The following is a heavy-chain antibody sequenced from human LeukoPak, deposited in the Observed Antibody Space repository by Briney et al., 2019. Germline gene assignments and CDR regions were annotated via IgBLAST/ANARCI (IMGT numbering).Heavy chain of an antibody. CDR1: GGSFSGYY. CDR2: INHSGST. CDR3: ARGGYSYGYYYYYYMDV. J-gene: IGHJ6*03. Sequence: SETLSLTCAVYGGSFSGYYWSWIRQPPGKGLEWIGEINHSGSTNYNPSLKSRVTISVDTSKNQFSLKLSSVTAADTAVYYCARGGYSYGYYYYYYMDVWGKGTTVTISS. V-gene: IGHV4-34*01. D-gene: IGHD5-18*01.